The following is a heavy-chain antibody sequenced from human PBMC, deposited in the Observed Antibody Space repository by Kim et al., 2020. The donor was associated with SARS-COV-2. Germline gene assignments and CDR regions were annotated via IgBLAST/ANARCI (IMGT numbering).Heavy chain of an antibody. Sequence: TNYSPTFQGHVTISADKSISTAYLQWSSLKASDTAMYYCASALTTADFDYWGQGTLVTVSS. V-gene: IGHV5-10-1*01. CDR2: T. J-gene: IGHJ4*02. CDR3: ASALTTADFDY. D-gene: IGHD4-17*01.